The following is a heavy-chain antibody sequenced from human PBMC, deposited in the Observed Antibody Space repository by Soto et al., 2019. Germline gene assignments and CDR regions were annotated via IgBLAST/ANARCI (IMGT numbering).Heavy chain of an antibody. V-gene: IGHV3-21*01. J-gene: IGHJ6*02. CDR2: ISSSSGYI. CDR1: GFTFSTYS. CDR3: ARVRSYSYGQGYGMDV. D-gene: IGHD5-18*01. Sequence: GGSLRLSCAASGFTFSTYSMNWVRQAPGKGLEWVSSISSSSGYIYYADSVKGRFTISRDDAKNSLSLQMNSLRAEDTAVYYCARVRSYSYGQGYGMDVWGQGTRVTFSS.